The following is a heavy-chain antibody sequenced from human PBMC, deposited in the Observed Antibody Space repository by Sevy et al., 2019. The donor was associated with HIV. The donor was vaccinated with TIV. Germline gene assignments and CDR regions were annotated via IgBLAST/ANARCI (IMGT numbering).Heavy chain of an antibody. J-gene: IGHJ4*02. D-gene: IGHD3-10*01. V-gene: IGHV5-51*01. CDR3: ATSAGPTRGFDS. CDR1: GYSFSTSW. Sequence: GESLKIYCKHSGYSFSTSWIGWVRQMPGKGLEWMGVIYPDDSDTRYSPSFQGQVTISADKSTTTAYVQWNRVKSSDSAIYYCATSAGPTRGFDSWGQGTLVTVSS. CDR2: IYPDDSDT.